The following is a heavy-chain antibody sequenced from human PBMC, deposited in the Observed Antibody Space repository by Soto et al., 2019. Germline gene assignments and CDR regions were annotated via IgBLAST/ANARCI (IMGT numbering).Heavy chain of an antibody. V-gene: IGHV1-18*01. Sequence: QVQLVQSGDEVKKPGASVKVSCKASGYIFVNYGIAWVRQAPGQGLEWMGWISPYTGNTHSATKVQGRLTMTTDTCPTAAYIDLGSLTSDDTAMYYCVMVDNYVTPTPQDVWGQGTTVTVSS. D-gene: IGHD3-16*01. J-gene: IGHJ6*02. CDR3: VMVDNYVTPTPQDV. CDR2: ISPYTGNT. CDR1: GYIFVNYG.